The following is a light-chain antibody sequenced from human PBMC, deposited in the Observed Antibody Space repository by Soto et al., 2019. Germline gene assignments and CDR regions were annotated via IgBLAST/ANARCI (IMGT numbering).Light chain of an antibody. J-gene: IGKJ4*01. CDR3: QQYEAYPLT. CDR1: QSINSC. CDR2: TAS. Sequence: DIQMTQSPSTLSASVGDRVTITCRASQSINSCLAWYQQKPGKAPKLLVYTASSLESGVPSRFSGSGSGTEFTLTISTLQPDDFATYYCQQYEAYPLTFGGGTRVELK. V-gene: IGKV1-5*03.